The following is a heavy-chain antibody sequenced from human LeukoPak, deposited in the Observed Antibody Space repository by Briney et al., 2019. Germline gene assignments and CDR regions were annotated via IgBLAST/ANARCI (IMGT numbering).Heavy chain of an antibody. V-gene: IGHV4-61*01. CDR1: GGSISSSSYY. Sequence: SETLSLTCTVSGGSISSSSYYWGWIRQPPGKGLEWVGYIYYSGSTNYNPSLKSRVTISVDTSKNQFSLKLSSVTAADTAVYYCARDVSSTSPASGWFDPWGQGTLVTVSS. J-gene: IGHJ5*02. CDR3: ARDVSSTSPASGWFDP. D-gene: IGHD2-2*01. CDR2: IYYSGST.